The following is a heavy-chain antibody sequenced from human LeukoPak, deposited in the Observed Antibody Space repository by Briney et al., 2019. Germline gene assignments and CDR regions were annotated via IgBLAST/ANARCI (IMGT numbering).Heavy chain of an antibody. Sequence: GGSLRLSCAPSGFTLTNFAMHWVRQAPGKGREYVSAMSSDGGTTYYANSVKGRFTMSRDKSKNAVYLQMGSLRPDDMAVYYCARGGSLSAYDSWGQGTLVTVSS. D-gene: IGHD2/OR15-2a*01. CDR3: ARGGSLSAYDS. J-gene: IGHJ4*02. CDR1: GFTLTNFA. V-gene: IGHV3-64*01. CDR2: MSSDGGTT.